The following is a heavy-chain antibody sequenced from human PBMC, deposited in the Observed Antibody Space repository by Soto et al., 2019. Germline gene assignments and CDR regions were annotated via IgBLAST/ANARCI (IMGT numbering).Heavy chain of an antibody. J-gene: IGHJ4*02. CDR3: ARGRSSRRFDY. V-gene: IGHV1-8*01. CDR1: GYAFTSYD. CDR2: MNPNSGNT. D-gene: IGHD6-13*01. Sequence: ASVKVSCKASGYAFTSYDINRVRQATGQGLEWMGWMNPNSGNTGYAQKFQGRVTMTRNTSISTAYMELSSLRSEDTAVYYCARGRSSRRFDYWGQGTLVTVSS.